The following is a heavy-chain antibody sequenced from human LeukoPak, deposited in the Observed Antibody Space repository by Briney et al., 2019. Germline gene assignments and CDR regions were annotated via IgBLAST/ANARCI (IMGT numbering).Heavy chain of an antibody. V-gene: IGHV1-2*02. CDR1: GYTFTGYY. Sequence: ASVKVSCKASGYTFTGYYMRWVRQAPGQGPEWMGWINPNSGGTNYAQKFQGRVTMTRDTSISTAYMELSRLRSDDTAVYYCARDQGEYYGSGSYYKRYYYMDVWGKGTTVTVSS. CDR2: INPNSGGT. J-gene: IGHJ6*03. D-gene: IGHD3-10*01. CDR3: ARDQGEYYGSGSYYKRYYYMDV.